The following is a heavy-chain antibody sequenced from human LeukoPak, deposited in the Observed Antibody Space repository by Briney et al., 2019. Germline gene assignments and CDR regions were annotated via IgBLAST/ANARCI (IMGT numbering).Heavy chain of an antibody. D-gene: IGHD3-22*01. CDR3: AKTANYYDSSGYLDY. J-gene: IGHJ4*02. Sequence: PGGSLRLSCAASGFTFDDYAMHWVRLAPGKGLEWVSLISWHGGSTYYANSVKGRFTISRDNSKNSLYLRMNSLRTEDTALYYCAKTANYYDSSGYLDYWGQGTLVTVSS. CDR1: GFTFDDYA. V-gene: IGHV3-43*01. CDR2: ISWHGGST.